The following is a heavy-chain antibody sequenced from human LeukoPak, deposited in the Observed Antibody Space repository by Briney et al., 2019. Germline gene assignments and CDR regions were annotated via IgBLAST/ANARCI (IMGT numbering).Heavy chain of an antibody. J-gene: IGHJ3*02. CDR2: ISGSGGST. CDR3: AKLVVVIPDAFDI. Sequence: SCKASGYTFSSYAMSWVRQAPGKGLEWVSAISGSGGSTYYADSVKGRFTIPRDNSKNTLYLQMNSLRAEDTAVYYCAKLVVVIPDAFDIWGQGTMVTVSS. V-gene: IGHV3-23*01. CDR1: GYTFSSYA. D-gene: IGHD2-21*01.